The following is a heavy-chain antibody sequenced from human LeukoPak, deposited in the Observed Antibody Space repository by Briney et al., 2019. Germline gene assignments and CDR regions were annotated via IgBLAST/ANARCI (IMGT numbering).Heavy chain of an antibody. V-gene: IGHV4-4*02. CDR2: IYHSAST. J-gene: IGHJ6*03. D-gene: IGHD3-22*01. CDR1: GCSISSSHW. Sequence: SETLSHTCAVSGCSISSSHWWSGVRRPPGEGLEWIGQIYHSASTNYNPSLKSRVTILVDKSKNQFSLKLNAVTAADTAVYYCARGRRYYDSSGYYYGGRGYYYMDVWGKGTTVTVSS. CDR3: ARGRRYYDSSGYYYGGRGYYYMDV.